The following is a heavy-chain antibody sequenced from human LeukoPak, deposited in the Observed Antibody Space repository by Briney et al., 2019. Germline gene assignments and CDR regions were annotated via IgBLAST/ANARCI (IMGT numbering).Heavy chain of an antibody. CDR1: GFTFSNYW. J-gene: IGHJ4*02. V-gene: IGHV3-74*01. CDR2: INSDGSST. CDR3: ARGLRWLQLFN. Sequence: PGGSLRLSCAASGFTFSNYWMHWVRQAPGKGLVWVSRINSDGSSTSYADSVKGRFTISRDNAKNTLYLQMNSLRAEDTAVYYCARGLRWLQLFNWGQGTLVTVSS. D-gene: IGHD5-24*01.